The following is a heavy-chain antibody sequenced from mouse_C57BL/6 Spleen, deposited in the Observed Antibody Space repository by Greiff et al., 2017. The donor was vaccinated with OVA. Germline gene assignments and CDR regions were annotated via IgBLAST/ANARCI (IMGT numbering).Heavy chain of an antibody. J-gene: IGHJ1*03. CDR1: GYTFTSYW. D-gene: IGHD1-1*01. V-gene: IGHV1-69*01. Sequence: QVQLQQPGAELVMPGASVKLSCKASGYTFTSYWMHWVQQRPGQGLEWIGEIDPSDSYTNYNQKFKGKSTLTVDKSSSTAYMQLSSLTSEDSAVYYCALKGVAGWYFDVWGTGTTVTVSS. CDR3: ALKGVAGWYFDV. CDR2: IDPSDSYT.